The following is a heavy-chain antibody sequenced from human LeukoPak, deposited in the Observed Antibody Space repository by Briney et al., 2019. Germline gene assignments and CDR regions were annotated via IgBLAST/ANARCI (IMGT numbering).Heavy chain of an antibody. J-gene: IGHJ4*02. Sequence: GESLKIPCQGSGYIFTSNWILWVRQTPGKGLEWMGIIYPGDSESRYSSSFQGQVTISVDRSINTAYLQWSSLKASDTAMYYCARLGSSGYEYWGQGTLVTVSS. CDR2: IYPGDSES. V-gene: IGHV5-51*01. D-gene: IGHD3-22*01. CDR1: GYIFTSNW. CDR3: ARLGSSGYEY.